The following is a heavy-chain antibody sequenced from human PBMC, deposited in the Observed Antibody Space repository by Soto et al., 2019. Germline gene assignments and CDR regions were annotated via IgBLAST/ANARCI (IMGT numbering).Heavy chain of an antibody. D-gene: IGHD4-4*01. CDR2: ISYDGSNK. Sequence: GGSLRLSCAASGFTFSSYAMHWVRQAPGKGLEWVAVISYDGSNKYYADSVKGRFTISRDNSKNTLYLQMNSLRAEDTAVYYCARDLHYSNYGPFDYWGQGTRVTVSS. J-gene: IGHJ4*02. V-gene: IGHV3-30-3*01. CDR1: GFTFSSYA. CDR3: ARDLHYSNYGPFDY.